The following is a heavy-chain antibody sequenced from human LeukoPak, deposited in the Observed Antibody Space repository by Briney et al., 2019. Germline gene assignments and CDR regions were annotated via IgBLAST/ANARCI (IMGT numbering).Heavy chain of an antibody. Sequence: GGSLRLSCAASGFTVSSNYMSWVRQAPGKGLEWVSVIYRDGSTYYADSVKGRFTISRDNAKNSLYLQMNSLRAEDTAVYYCARDAGYGYDRFDYWGQGTQVTVSS. CDR2: IYRDGST. CDR3: ARDAGYGYDRFDY. V-gene: IGHV3-66*01. D-gene: IGHD5-18*01. J-gene: IGHJ4*02. CDR1: GFTVSSNY.